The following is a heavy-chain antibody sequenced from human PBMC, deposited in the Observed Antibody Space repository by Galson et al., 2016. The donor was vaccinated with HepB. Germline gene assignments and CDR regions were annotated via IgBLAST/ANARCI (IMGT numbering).Heavy chain of an antibody. CDR2: ISSSGDYT. Sequence: SLRLSCAAAGFKFSDYYMSWIRQAPGKGLEWISYISSSGDYTTYADSVKGRFTISRDNSKNSLHLQMNSLRGEDTAVYYCARSLRSNNQQMAPWFDPWGQGTLVTVSS. J-gene: IGHJ5*02. V-gene: IGHV3-11*06. CDR3: ARSLRSNNQQMAPWFDP. CDR1: GFKFSDYY. D-gene: IGHD5-24*01.